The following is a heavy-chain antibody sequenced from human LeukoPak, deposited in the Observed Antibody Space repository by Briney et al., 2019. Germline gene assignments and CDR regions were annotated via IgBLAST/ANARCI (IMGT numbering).Heavy chain of an antibody. CDR3: ATDAYYYDSSGYSTSVHYFDY. CDR1: RYTFTGYY. CDR2: INPNSGGT. J-gene: IGHJ4*02. D-gene: IGHD3-22*01. V-gene: IGHV1-2*06. Sequence: ASVKVSCKASRYTFTGYYMHWVRQAPGQGLEWLGRINPNSGGTNYAQKFQGRVTMTRDTSISTAYMELSRLRSDDTPVYYCATDAYYYDSSGYSTSVHYFDYWGQGTLVTVSS.